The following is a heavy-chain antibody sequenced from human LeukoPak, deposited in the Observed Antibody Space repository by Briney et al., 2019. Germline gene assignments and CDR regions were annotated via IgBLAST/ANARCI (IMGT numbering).Heavy chain of an antibody. D-gene: IGHD4-23*01. CDR2: MSSDSSFI. J-gene: IGHJ4*02. V-gene: IGHV3-21*05. CDR3: ARGKVVTVDY. Sequence: GGSLRLSCVASGFTFRSYAMNWVRQAPGKGLEWVSYMSSDSSFINYADSVKGRFTISRDNAKNSLYLQMNSLRAEDTAVYYCARGKVVTVDYWGQGTLVTVSS. CDR1: GFTFRSYA.